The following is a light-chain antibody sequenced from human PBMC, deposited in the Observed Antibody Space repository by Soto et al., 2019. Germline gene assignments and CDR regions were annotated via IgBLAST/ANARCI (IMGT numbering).Light chain of an antibody. J-gene: IGKJ1*01. Sequence: EIVLTQSPGTLSLSPGERATLSCRASRSVSNNYVAWYQRKPGQAPRLLTYGASSRATDIPRRFSGSGSGTDFTLTITRLEPEDFAVYYCQQYGSSPPTFGQGTKVESK. V-gene: IGKV3-20*01. CDR3: QQYGSSPPT. CDR1: RSVSNNY. CDR2: GAS.